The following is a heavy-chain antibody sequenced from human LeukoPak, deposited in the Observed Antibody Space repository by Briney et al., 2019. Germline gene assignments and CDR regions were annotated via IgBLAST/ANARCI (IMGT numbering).Heavy chain of an antibody. J-gene: IGHJ4*02. V-gene: IGHV1-8*02. D-gene: IGHD6-13*01. CDR3: ARTNLPGIAPDDY. CDR2: MNPNSGNA. CDR1: GGTFSSYA. Sequence: ASVKVSCKASGGTFSSYAISWVRQAPGQGLEWMGWMNPNSGNAGYAQKFQGRVTMTKNTSISTAYMELSSLRSEDTAVYYCARTNLPGIAPDDYWGQGTLVTVSS.